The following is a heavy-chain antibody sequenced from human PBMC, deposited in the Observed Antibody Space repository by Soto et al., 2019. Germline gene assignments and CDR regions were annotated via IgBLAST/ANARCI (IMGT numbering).Heavy chain of an antibody. CDR3: ARAYGDYVFDY. V-gene: IGHV4-30-2*01. Sequence: LSQTRGVAGGSISGGGYSWSWIRQPPGKGLEWIGYIFHSGSTYYNPSLKSRVTISVDGSKNHFSLELSSVTAADTAVYYCARAYGDYVFDYWGQGTLVTVSS. J-gene: IGHJ4*02. CDR1: GGSISGGGYS. D-gene: IGHD4-17*01. CDR2: IFHSGST.